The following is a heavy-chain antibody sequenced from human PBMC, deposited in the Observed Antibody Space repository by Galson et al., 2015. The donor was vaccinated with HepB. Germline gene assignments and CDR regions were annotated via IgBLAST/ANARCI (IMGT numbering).Heavy chain of an antibody. CDR1: GFTFSSYS. CDR3: ARDGVPAAQAPDDVGDYGWVTLGDHLDD. CDR2: ISSSGNTI. J-gene: IGHJ4*02. V-gene: IGHV3-48*02. D-gene: IGHD4-17*01. Sequence: SLRLSCAASGFTFSSYSMNWVRQAPGKGLEWVSYISSSGNTIYYADFAQGRFTISRDDVKNSLYLNMTSLIDEDTAVYYCARDGVPAAQAPDDVGDYGWVTLGDHLDDWGQGTLVTVS.